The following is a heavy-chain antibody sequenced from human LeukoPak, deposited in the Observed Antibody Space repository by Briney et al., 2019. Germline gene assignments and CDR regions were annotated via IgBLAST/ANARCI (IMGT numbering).Heavy chain of an antibody. CDR3: ARVVVVPAAITPGGFDY. CDR2: IKQDGSEK. J-gene: IGHJ4*02. Sequence: GGSLRLSCAASGFTFSSYWMSWVRQAPGKGLEWVANIKQDGSEKYYVDSVKCRFTISRDNAKNSLYLQMNSLRAEDTAVYYCARVVVVPAAITPGGFDYWGQGTLVTVSS. D-gene: IGHD2-2*01. CDR1: GFTFSSYW. V-gene: IGHV3-7*01.